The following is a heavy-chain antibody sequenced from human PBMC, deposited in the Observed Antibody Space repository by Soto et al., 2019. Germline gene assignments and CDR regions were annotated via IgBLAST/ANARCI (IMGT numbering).Heavy chain of an antibody. D-gene: IGHD3-9*01. J-gene: IGHJ6*02. Sequence: ASVKVSCKASGYTCTSYAMHGVRQSPLQRLEWMGWINAGNGNTKYSQKFQGRVTITRDTSASTAYMELSSLRSEDTAVYYCARALGVLRYFDWLLSYGMDVWGQGTTVTVSS. CDR3: ARALGVLRYFDWLLSYGMDV. CDR1: GYTCTSYA. CDR2: INAGNGNT. V-gene: IGHV1-3*01.